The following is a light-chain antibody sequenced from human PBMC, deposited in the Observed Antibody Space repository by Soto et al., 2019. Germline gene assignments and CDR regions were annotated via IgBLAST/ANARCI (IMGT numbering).Light chain of an antibody. CDR1: QSVSSSY. Sequence: PGERATLSCRASQSVSSSYLAWYQQKPGQAPRLLIYGASSRATGIPDRFSVSGSGTDFTLTISRLEPEYLAVYYWHHTGSSLWTCGRGTKVEIK. CDR2: GAS. V-gene: IGKV3-20*01. CDR3: HHTGSSLWT. J-gene: IGKJ1*01.